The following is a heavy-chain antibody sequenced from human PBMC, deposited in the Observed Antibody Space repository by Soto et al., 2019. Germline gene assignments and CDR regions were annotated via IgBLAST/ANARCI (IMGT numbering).Heavy chain of an antibody. CDR2: IYHSGST. V-gene: IGHV4-30-2*01. Sequence: QLQLQESGSGLVKPSQTLSLTCAVSGGSISSGGYSWSWIRQPPGKGLEWIGYIYHSGSTYYNPSLKSRVTISVDRSTTQFSPKLSSVTAADTAVYYCARVAYCGGDCQRGFDPWGQGTLVTVSS. D-gene: IGHD2-21*02. CDR1: GGSISSGGYS. J-gene: IGHJ5*02. CDR3: ARVAYCGGDCQRGFDP.